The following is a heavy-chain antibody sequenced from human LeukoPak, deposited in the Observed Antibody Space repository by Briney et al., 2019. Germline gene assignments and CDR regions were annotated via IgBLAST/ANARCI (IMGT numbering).Heavy chain of an antibody. CDR3: AKGTSGYSSGLDY. CDR2: ISWNSGTI. Sequence: GGSLRLSCAASGFTFDDYAMHWVRQAPGEGLEWVSGISWNSGTIGYADSVKGRFTISRDNAKNSLYLQMNSLRAEDMALYYCAKGTSGYSSGLDYWGQGTLVTVSS. CDR1: GFTFDDYA. D-gene: IGHD6-19*01. J-gene: IGHJ4*02. V-gene: IGHV3-9*03.